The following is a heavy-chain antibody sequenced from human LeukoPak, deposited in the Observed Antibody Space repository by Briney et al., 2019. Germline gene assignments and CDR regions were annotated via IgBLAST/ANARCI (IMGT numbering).Heavy chain of an antibody. Sequence: PSQTLSLTCTVSGGSISIGGYYWSWIRQHPGKGREWIGYIYYSGSTYYNPSLKSRVTISVDTSKNQFSLKLSSVTAADTAVYYCARVVSAAGTIDYWGQGTLVTVSS. CDR1: GGSISIGGYY. D-gene: IGHD6-13*01. CDR3: ARVVSAAGTIDY. V-gene: IGHV4-31*03. CDR2: IYYSGST. J-gene: IGHJ4*02.